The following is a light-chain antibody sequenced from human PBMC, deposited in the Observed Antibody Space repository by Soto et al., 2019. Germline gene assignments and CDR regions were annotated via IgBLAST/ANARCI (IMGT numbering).Light chain of an antibody. V-gene: IGLV4-69*01. Sequence: QPVLTQSPSASASLGASVKLTCTLSSGHSTYAIAWHQQQPEKGPRYLMKLNIDGSHTKGDGIPDRFSGSSSGAERYRTIASLQSEDEAVYYCRTWGAGIPGVFGGGTKLTVL. CDR3: RTWGAGIPGV. J-gene: IGLJ3*02. CDR2: LNIDGSH. CDR1: SGHSTYA.